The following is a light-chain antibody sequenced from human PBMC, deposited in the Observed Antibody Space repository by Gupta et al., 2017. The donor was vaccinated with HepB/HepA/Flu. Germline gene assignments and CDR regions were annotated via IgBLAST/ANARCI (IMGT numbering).Light chain of an antibody. CDR3: QQYNSCESWT. CDR1: QSINSY. V-gene: IGKV1-5*03. CDR2: KAS. Sequence: DIQMTQSPSTLSASVGDRVTITCRASQSINSYLAWYQQKPGKAPKLLIYKASSLESGVPSRFSGSGFETEFTLTISSLQPDDFATYYCQQYNSCESWTFGQGTKVEIK. J-gene: IGKJ1*01.